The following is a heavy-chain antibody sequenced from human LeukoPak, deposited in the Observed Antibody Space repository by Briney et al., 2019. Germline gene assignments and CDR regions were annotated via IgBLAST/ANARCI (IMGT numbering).Heavy chain of an antibody. Sequence: SQTLSLTCTVSGGSISSGSSYWSWIRQPAGKGLEWIGRIYSSGSTNYNPSLKSRVTISVDTSKNQFSLKLTSMTAADTALYYCARGHNPSGRGLDSWGQGALVTVSS. CDR3: ARGHNPSGRGLDS. CDR1: GGSISSGSSY. CDR2: IYSSGST. D-gene: IGHD1-26*01. J-gene: IGHJ4*02. V-gene: IGHV4-61*02.